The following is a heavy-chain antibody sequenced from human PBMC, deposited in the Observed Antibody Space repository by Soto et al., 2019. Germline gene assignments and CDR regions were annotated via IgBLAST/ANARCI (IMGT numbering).Heavy chain of an antibody. Sequence: PSETLCLTWAVSGGSISSGGDSWSWIRQPPGKGLEWIGYIYHSGSTYYNPSLKSRVTISVDRSKNQFSLKLSSVTAADTAVYYCARGGDYYYGMDVWGQGTTVTVSS. CDR1: GGSISSGGDS. D-gene: IGHD3-16*01. CDR2: IYHSGST. CDR3: ARGGDYYYGMDV. V-gene: IGHV4-30-2*01. J-gene: IGHJ6*02.